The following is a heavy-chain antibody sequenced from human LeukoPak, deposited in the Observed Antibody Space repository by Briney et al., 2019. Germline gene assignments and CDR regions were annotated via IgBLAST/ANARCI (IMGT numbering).Heavy chain of an antibody. CDR1: GFTFSSYE. J-gene: IGHJ4*02. D-gene: IGHD3-9*01. Sequence: GGSLRLSCAASGFTFSSYEMNWVRQAPGKGLEWVPYISSSGSTIYYADSVKGRFTISRDNSKNTLYLQMNSLRAEDTAVYYCAKEALRYFDWLSSGYYFDYWGQGTLVTVSS. CDR2: ISSSGSTI. V-gene: IGHV3-48*03. CDR3: AKEALRYFDWLSSGYYFDY.